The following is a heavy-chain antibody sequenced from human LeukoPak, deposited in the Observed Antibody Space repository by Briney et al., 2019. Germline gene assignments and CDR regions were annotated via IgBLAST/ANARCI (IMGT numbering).Heavy chain of an antibody. CDR3: ASLNSSGSLDY. CDR2: IYYSGST. J-gene: IGHJ4*02. D-gene: IGHD6-19*01. CDR1: GGSISSYY. V-gene: IGHV4-59*01. Sequence: SETLSLTCTVSGGSISSYYWSWIRQPPGKGLEWIGYIYYSGSTNYNPSLKSRVTISVGTSKNQFSLKLSSVTAADTAVYYCASLNSSGSLDYWGQGTLVTVSS.